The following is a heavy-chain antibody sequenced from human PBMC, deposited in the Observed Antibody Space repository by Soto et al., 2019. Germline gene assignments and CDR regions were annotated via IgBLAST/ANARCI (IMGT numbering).Heavy chain of an antibody. V-gene: IGHV3-23*01. CDR1: GFTFSSYE. D-gene: IGHD3-22*01. CDR2: ISGSGGST. Sequence: GGSLRLSCAASGFTFSSYEMNWVRQAPGKGLEWVSAISGSGGSTYYADSVKGRFTISRDNSKNTLYLQMNSLRAEDTAVYYCAKEGYYDSSGYYYPYYYYYGMDVWGQGTTVTVSS. J-gene: IGHJ6*02. CDR3: AKEGYYDSSGYYYPYYYYYGMDV.